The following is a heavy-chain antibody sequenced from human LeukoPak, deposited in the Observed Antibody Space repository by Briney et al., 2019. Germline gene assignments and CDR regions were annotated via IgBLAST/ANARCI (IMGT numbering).Heavy chain of an antibody. CDR1: GYTFTGYY. V-gene: IGHV1-46*01. CDR3: ARDLPYYYDSSGSFDY. J-gene: IGHJ4*02. CDR2: INPSGGST. D-gene: IGHD3-22*01. Sequence: GASVKVSCKASGYTFTGYYMHWVRQAPGQGLEWMGIINPSGGSTSYAQKFQGRVTMTRDTSTSTVYMELSSLRSEDTAVYYCARDLPYYYDSSGSFDYWGQGTLVTVSS.